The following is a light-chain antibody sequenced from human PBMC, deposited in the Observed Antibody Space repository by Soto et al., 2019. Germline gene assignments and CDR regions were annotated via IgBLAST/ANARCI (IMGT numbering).Light chain of an antibody. J-gene: IGKJ4*01. CDR1: QSISSW. V-gene: IGKV1-39*01. Sequence: DIQMTQSPSTLSASVGDRVTIPCRASQSISSWLAWYQQKPGKAPELLIYAASYLGNGVPSRFSGSGSGTYFTLTISSLQPEDLATYYCQQSYTTPLTFGGGTKVDIK. CDR3: QQSYTTPLT. CDR2: AAS.